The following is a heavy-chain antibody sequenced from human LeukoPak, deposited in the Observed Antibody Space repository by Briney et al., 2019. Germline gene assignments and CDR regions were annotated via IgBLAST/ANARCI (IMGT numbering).Heavy chain of an antibody. CDR3: AREDPQTTVPEGLDV. V-gene: IGHV4-59*01. CDR2: IYYSGST. D-gene: IGHD4-17*01. J-gene: IGHJ6*02. CDR1: GGSNITFY. Sequence: SETLSLTCTFSGGSNITFYWSWLRQPPGKGLEWIGYIYYSGSTNYNPSLKSRVTISVYTSKNQSSLRLSSVTAADTAVYYCAREDPQTTVPEGLDVWGQGTTVTVSS.